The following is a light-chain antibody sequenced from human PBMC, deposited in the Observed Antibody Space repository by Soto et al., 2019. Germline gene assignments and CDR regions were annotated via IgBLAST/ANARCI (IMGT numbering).Light chain of an antibody. CDR3: QQYGSSPPWT. CDR2: DAS. Sequence: EIVLTQSPGTLSLSPGERATLSCRASQSVSSSYLAWYQQKPGQAPRLLIYDASSRATGIPHRFSGSGSGTDFTLTISGLEPEDFAVYYCQQYGSSPPWTFGQGTKVEIK. J-gene: IGKJ1*01. V-gene: IGKV3-20*01. CDR1: QSVSSSY.